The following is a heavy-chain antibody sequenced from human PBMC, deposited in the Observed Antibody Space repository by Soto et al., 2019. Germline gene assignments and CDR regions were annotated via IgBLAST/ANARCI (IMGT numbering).Heavy chain of an antibody. CDR3: TSDRYPRFYHGSGSYPYY. V-gene: IGHV3-7*03. J-gene: IGHJ4*02. CDR2: IKTVGSET. CDR1: GFTFSSFW. Sequence: PGGSLRLSCAASGFTFSSFWMSWVRQAPGKGLEWVANIKTVGSETHYVDSVKGRFTISRDNPKTSLFLQMNSLRVEDTAVYFCTSDRYPRFYHGSGSYPYYWGQGTPVTVSS. D-gene: IGHD3-10*01.